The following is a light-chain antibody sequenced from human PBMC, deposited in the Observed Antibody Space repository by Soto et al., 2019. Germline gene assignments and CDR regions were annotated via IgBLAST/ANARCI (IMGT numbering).Light chain of an antibody. CDR1: QSVSSSY. Sequence: EIVLTQSPGTLSLSPGERATLSCRASQSVSSSYLAWYQQRLGQAPRLLIYGSSSRASGIPDRFSGSGSGTGFTLTITRLEPEDFAEYYCQQYGSSPTWTFGQGTKVDI. J-gene: IGKJ1*01. CDR3: QQYGSSPTWT. CDR2: GSS. V-gene: IGKV3-20*01.